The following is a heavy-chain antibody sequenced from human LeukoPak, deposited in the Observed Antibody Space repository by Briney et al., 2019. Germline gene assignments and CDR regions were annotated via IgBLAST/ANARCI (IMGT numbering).Heavy chain of an antibody. V-gene: IGHV3-43D*03. CDR3: ARESSSWSAFDY. J-gene: IGHJ4*02. Sequence: GGSLRLSCAASGFTFDDYAMHWVRQAPGKGLEWVSLISWDGGSTYYADSVKGRFTISRDNSKNSLYLQMNSLRAEDTALYYCARESSSWSAFDYWGQGTLVTVSS. D-gene: IGHD6-13*01. CDR2: ISWDGGST. CDR1: GFTFDDYA.